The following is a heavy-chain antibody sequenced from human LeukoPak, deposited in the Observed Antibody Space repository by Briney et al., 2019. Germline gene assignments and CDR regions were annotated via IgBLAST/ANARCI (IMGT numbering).Heavy chain of an antibody. D-gene: IGHD3-10*01. CDR3: ARSRGSGSYYNEGYFDY. Sequence: SETLSLTCTVSGGSISSSSYYWGWIRQPPGKGLGWIGSIYYSGSTYYNPSLKSRVTISVDTSKNQFSLKLSSVTAADTAVYYCARSRGSGSYYNEGYFDYWGQGTLVTVSS. CDR2: IYYSGST. CDR1: GGSISSSSYY. V-gene: IGHV4-39*01. J-gene: IGHJ4*02.